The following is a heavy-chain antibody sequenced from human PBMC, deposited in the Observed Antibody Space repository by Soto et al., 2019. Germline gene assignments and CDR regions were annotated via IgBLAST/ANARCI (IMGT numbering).Heavy chain of an antibody. CDR2: ISSTAYTT. D-gene: IGHD3-9*01. J-gene: IGHJ4*02. Sequence: GGSLRLSCAASGFTFSDYSMNWVRQAPGKGLEWVSYISSTAYTTRYADSVQGRFTISRDNAKNSLYLQMNSLRAEDTAVYYCARDPQLVLRYFDWLLPGGPQYYFDYWGQGTLVTVSS. V-gene: IGHV3-48*01. CDR1: GFTFSDYS. CDR3: ARDPQLVLRYFDWLLPGGPQYYFDY.